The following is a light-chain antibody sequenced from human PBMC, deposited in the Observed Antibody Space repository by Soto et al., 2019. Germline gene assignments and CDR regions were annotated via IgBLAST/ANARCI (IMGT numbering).Light chain of an antibody. Sequence: DIQMTQSPSTLSASVVDRVTITCRASQNIDISLAWFQQRPGQAPKVLIYAASGLASGVPSTFSGSGSGTEFTLTISSLQPDDFATYFCQHYDTFSWAFGQGTKVDIK. CDR1: QNIDIS. J-gene: IGKJ1*01. CDR3: QHYDTFSWA. V-gene: IGKV1-5*01. CDR2: AAS.